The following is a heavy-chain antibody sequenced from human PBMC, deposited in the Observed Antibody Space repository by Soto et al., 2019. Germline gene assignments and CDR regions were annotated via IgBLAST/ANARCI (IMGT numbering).Heavy chain of an antibody. CDR1: GDSISGSQW. J-gene: IGHJ4*02. V-gene: IGHV4-4*02. Sequence: QVQLQESGPGLVKPSETLSLTCAVSGDSISGSQWWSWVRLPPGKGLEWIGESAHTGTTNYNPSLKSRGTMSVDKPKHQFSLNRTSVTAADKAVYYCARVISSRDAYFDYWGQGTVVTVSP. D-gene: IGHD2-2*01. CDR3: ARVISSRDAYFDY. CDR2: SAHTGTT.